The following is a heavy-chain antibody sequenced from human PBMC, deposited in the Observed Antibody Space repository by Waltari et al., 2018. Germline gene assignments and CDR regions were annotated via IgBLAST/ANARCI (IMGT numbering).Heavy chain of an antibody. CDR2: IFYSGTT. V-gene: IGHV4-59*01. J-gene: IGHJ4*02. Sequence: QVQLQESAPGLVKPSETLSLTCIVSGGSIRGFYWSWIRQPPGKGLEWVGYIFYSGTTNYNPSLKSRVTISIDTSNNQFSLNLRSVTAADTAVYYCARGHSTRWYLDSWGQGTLVSVSS. CDR1: GGSIRGFY. D-gene: IGHD6-13*01. CDR3: ARGHSTRWYLDS.